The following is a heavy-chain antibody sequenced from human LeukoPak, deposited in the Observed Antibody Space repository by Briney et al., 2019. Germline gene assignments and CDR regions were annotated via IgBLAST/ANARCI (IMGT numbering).Heavy chain of an antibody. J-gene: IGHJ4*02. CDR1: GGSISSYY. V-gene: IGHV4-59*08. CDR3: ATLQSSGYDYSDY. CDR2: IYYSGYT. Sequence: SETLSLTCTVSGGSISSYYWSWIRQPPGKGLEWIGYIYYSGYTDYNPSLKSRVTMSVDTSKNQFSLKLTSVTAADTAVYYCATLQSSGYDYSDYWGQGILVTVSS. D-gene: IGHD3-22*01.